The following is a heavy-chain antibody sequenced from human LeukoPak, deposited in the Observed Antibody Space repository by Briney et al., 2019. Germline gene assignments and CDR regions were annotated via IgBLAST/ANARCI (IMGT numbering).Heavy chain of an antibody. CDR2: INWNSDSV. D-gene: IGHD3-22*01. CDR3: AKALTVYYDSSGYSSGSSGYYGNDAFDF. J-gene: IGHJ3*01. V-gene: IGHV3-9*01. CDR1: GFTFDDYA. Sequence: GGSLRLSCAASGFTFDDYAMHWLRQRPGKGLEWVSRINWNSDSVGYADSVKGRFTISRDNAKKTLYLQMNSLRVEDTALYYCAKALTVYYDSSGYSSGSSGYYGNDAFDFWGQGTMVSVS.